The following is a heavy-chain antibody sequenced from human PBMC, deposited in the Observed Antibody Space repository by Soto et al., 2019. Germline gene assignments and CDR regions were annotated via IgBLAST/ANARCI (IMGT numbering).Heavy chain of an antibody. D-gene: IGHD1-20*01. V-gene: IGHV3-23*01. CDR1: GFTFSSYA. CDR3: AKHYNWKFSGYYYYMDV. J-gene: IGHJ6*03. Sequence: PGGSLRLSCAASGFTFSSYAMGWVHQAPGKGLEWVSAISGSGGSTYYADSVRGRFTISRDNSKNTLYLQMNSLRAEDTAVYYCAKHYNWKFSGYYYYMDVWGKGTTVTVSS. CDR2: ISGSGGST.